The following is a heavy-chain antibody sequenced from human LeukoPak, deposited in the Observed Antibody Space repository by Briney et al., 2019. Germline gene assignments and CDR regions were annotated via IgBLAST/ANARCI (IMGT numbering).Heavy chain of an antibody. Sequence: ASVRVSCKASGYTFTSYGISWVRQAPGQGPEWMGWISPYSGNTDYAQKLQGRVTVTTDTSTSTAYMELRSLRSDDTAMYFCARSPRVVTRLDYWGQGTLVTVSS. CDR3: ARSPRVVTRLDY. D-gene: IGHD4-23*01. CDR2: ISPYSGNT. J-gene: IGHJ4*02. CDR1: GYTFTSYG. V-gene: IGHV1-18*01.